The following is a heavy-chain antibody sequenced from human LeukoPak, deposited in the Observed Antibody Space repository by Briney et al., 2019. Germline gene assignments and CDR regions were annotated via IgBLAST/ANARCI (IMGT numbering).Heavy chain of an antibody. V-gene: IGHV3-74*01. CDR1: GFTFSSYW. Sequence: TGGSLRLSCAASGFTFSSYWIHWVRQAPGRGLLWVLRINSDGSSTSYADSVKGRFTISRDNSKNTLYLQMNSLRAEDTAVYYCAKEVFGVVIIGIDYWGQGTLVTVSS. CDR3: AKEVFGVVIIGIDY. CDR2: INSDGSST. J-gene: IGHJ4*02. D-gene: IGHD3-3*01.